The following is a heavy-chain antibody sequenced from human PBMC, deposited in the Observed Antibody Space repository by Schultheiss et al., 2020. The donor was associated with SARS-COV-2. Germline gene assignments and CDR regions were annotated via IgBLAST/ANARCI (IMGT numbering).Heavy chain of an antibody. CDR1: GFTFSSYG. D-gene: IGHD3-10*01. CDR2: ISYDGSNK. CDR3: AREKGLSSGYFQH. J-gene: IGHJ1*01. V-gene: IGHV3-30*03. Sequence: GESLKISCAASGFTFSSYGMHWVRQAPGKGLECVAVISYDGSNKYYADSVKGRFTISRDNSKNTLYLQMNSLRAEDTAVYYCAREKGLSSGYFQHWGQGTLVTVSS.